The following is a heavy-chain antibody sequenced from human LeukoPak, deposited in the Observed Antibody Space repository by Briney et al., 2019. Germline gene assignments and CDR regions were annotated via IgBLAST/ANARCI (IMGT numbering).Heavy chain of an antibody. CDR2: INPNSGGT. Sequence: ASVSVSCKASGYTFTGYYMHWVRQAPGQGLEWMGRINPNSGGTNSAQKFQGRVTMTRDTSISTAYMELSRLRSDDTAVYYCARGGRDILTGCYTDFYYGMDVWGQGTTVTVSS. V-gene: IGHV1-2*06. CDR1: GYTFTGYY. CDR3: ARGGRDILTGCYTDFYYGMDV. J-gene: IGHJ6*02. D-gene: IGHD3-9*01.